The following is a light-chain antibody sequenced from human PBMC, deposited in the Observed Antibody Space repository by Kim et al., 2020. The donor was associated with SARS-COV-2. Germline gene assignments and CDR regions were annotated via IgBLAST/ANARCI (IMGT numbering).Light chain of an antibody. CDR2: LGS. J-gene: IGKJ4*01. Sequence: EPASISCRSSQSLLHSNGYNYLDWYLQKPGQSPQLLIYLGSNRASGVPDRFSGSGTGTDFTLKISRVEAEDVGVYYCMQALQTLLTFGGGTKLEIK. CDR1: QSLLHSNGYNY. CDR3: MQALQTLLT. V-gene: IGKV2-28*01.